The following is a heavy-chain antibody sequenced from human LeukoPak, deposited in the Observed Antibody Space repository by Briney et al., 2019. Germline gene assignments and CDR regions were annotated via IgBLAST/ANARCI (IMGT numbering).Heavy chain of an antibody. CDR3: ARDQYSSGWSQPGDY. Sequence: PGGSLRLSCVASGFTFRSYAMHWVRQAPGKGLEWVAVIWFDGSNEHYADSMKGRVTISRDNSKNTLYLQMYTLRAEDTAVYYCARDQYSSGWSQPGDYWAQGTLVTVSS. CDR1: GFTFRSYA. J-gene: IGHJ4*02. D-gene: IGHD6-19*01. V-gene: IGHV3-33*01. CDR2: IWFDGSNE.